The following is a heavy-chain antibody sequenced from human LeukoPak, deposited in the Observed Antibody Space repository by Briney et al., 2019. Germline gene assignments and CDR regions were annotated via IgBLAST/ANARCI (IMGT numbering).Heavy chain of an antibody. J-gene: IGHJ4*02. Sequence: PSETLSLTCTVSGGSISSYYWSWIRQPPGKGLEWIGYIYYSGSTNYNPSLKSRVTISVDTSKNQFSLKLSSVTAADTAVYYCARVFHYYGSGYFGYWGQGTLVTVSS. D-gene: IGHD3-10*01. CDR1: GGSISSYY. CDR3: ARVFHYYGSGYFGY. V-gene: IGHV4-59*01. CDR2: IYYSGST.